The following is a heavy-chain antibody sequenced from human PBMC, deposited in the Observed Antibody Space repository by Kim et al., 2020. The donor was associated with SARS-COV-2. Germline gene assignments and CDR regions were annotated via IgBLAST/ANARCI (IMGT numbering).Heavy chain of an antibody. CDR2: ISEESDYK. Sequence: GGSLRLSCTASGFTFSRYTMHWVRQAPGKGLEWVSSISEESDYKYYADSVKGRFTISRDNAEHSLYLQMNSLGAEDTAVYYCARDSLPTSCCSGSSCYSYWGQGTLVAVSS. D-gene: IGHD2-15*01. J-gene: IGHJ4*02. CDR3: ARDSLPTSCCSGSSCYSY. V-gene: IGHV3-21*01. CDR1: GFTFSRYT.